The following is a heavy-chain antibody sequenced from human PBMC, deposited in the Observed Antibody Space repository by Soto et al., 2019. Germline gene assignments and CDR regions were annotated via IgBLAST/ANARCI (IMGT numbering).Heavy chain of an antibody. CDR2: IYHSGST. CDR3: ARGQTTVTTLDY. V-gene: IGHV4-30-2*01. Sequence: QLQLQESGSGLVKPSQTLSLTCAVSGGSISSGGYSWYWIRQPPGKGLEWIGYIYHSGSTYYNPSLXSXXTISVDRSKNQFSLKLSSVTAADTAVYYCARGQTTVTTLDYWGQGTLVTVSS. D-gene: IGHD4-17*01. J-gene: IGHJ4*02. CDR1: GGSISSGGYS.